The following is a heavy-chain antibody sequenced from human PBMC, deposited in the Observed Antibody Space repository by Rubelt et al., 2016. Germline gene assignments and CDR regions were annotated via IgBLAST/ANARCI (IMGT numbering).Heavy chain of an antibody. Sequence: QVQLQESGPGLVKPSETLSLTCTVSGYSISSGYYWGWIRRPPGKGLEWIGSIYHSGSTYYNPSLKSRVTISVDTSKNQFSLKLSSVTAADTAVYYCARGNQTPFDYWGQGTLVTVSS. CDR2: IYHSGST. CDR3: ARGNQTPFDY. CDR1: GYSISSGYY. V-gene: IGHV4-38-2*02. D-gene: IGHD1-14*01. J-gene: IGHJ4*02.